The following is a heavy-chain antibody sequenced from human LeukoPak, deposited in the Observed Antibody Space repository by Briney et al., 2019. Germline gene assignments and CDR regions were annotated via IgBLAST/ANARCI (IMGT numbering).Heavy chain of an antibody. J-gene: IGHJ4*02. CDR3: AREMGGYCSSTSCYGFDY. D-gene: IGHD2-2*01. V-gene: IGHV4-34*01. Sequence: PSETLSLTCAVYGGSFSGYYWSWIRQPPGKGLEWIGEINHSGSTYYNPSLKSRVTISVDTSKNQFSLKLSSVTAADTAVYYCAREMGGYCSSTSCYGFDYWGQGTLVTVSS. CDR2: INHSGST. CDR1: GGSFSGYY.